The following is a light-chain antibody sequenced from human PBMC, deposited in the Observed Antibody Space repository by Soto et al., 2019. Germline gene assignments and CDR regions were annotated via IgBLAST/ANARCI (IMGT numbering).Light chain of an antibody. CDR1: QSVSSSY. J-gene: IGKJ4*01. CDR2: RAS. Sequence: EIVLTQSPGTLSLSPGERATLSCRASQSVSSSYLAWYQQKHGQAPKVLIYRASSRATGIPDRFSGSGSGTDLTLTISSLQPEDCATYDCQQSYSTPLTFGGGTKVDIK. V-gene: IGKV3-20*01. CDR3: QQSYSTPLT.